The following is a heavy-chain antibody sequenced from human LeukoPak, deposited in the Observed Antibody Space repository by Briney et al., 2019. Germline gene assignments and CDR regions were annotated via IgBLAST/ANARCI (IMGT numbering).Heavy chain of an antibody. J-gene: IGHJ6*03. CDR2: IYYSGST. CDR3: ARHGAPLAHYYMDV. D-gene: IGHD3-16*01. V-gene: IGHV4-59*08. CDR1: GGSISSYY. Sequence: PSETLSLTCTVSGGSISSYYWSWVRQPPGKGLEWIGYIYYSGSTNYNPSLKSRVTISVGTSKNQFSLKLSSVTAADTAVYYCARHGAPLAHYYMDVWGKGTTVTVSS.